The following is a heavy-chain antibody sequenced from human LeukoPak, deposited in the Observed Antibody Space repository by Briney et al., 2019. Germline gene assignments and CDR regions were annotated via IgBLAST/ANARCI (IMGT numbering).Heavy chain of an antibody. D-gene: IGHD3-3*01. V-gene: IGHV3-23*01. CDR2: ISGSGGRT. CDR3: AKGNDFWSAGGMDV. Sequence: GGSLRLSCAASGFTFSSYAMSWVRQAPGKGLEWVSAISGSGGRTYYADSVKGRFTISRDNSKNTLYLQMKSLRAEDTAVYYCAKGNDFWSAGGMDVWGKGTTVTVSS. J-gene: IGHJ6*04. CDR1: GFTFSSYA.